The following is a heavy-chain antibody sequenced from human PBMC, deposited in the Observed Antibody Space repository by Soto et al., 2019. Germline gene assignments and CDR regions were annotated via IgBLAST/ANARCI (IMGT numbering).Heavy chain of an antibody. Sequence: GGSLRLSCAASGFTFSDSWMSWVRHAPGKGLEWVANIEQNGREKYYVDSVRGRFTVSRDNAENSLHLQMNSLRPEDTAVYYCARDDYGDFSLGDWGQGTLVTVSS. CDR3: ARDDYGDFSLGD. J-gene: IGHJ4*02. CDR2: IEQNGREK. D-gene: IGHD4-17*01. CDR1: GFTFSDSW. V-gene: IGHV3-7*01.